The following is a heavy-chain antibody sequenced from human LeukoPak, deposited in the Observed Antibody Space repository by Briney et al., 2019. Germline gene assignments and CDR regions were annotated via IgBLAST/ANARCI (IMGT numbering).Heavy chain of an antibody. Sequence: TSETLSLTCTVSGGSISSYYWSWIRQPPGKGLEWIGYIYHSGSTDYNPSLKSRVTISVDTSRNQFSLKLSSVTAADTAVYYCARELGRAFDLWGQGTMVTVSS. CDR1: GGSISSYY. CDR2: IYHSGST. D-gene: IGHD3-3*02. V-gene: IGHV4-59*12. CDR3: ARELGRAFDL. J-gene: IGHJ3*01.